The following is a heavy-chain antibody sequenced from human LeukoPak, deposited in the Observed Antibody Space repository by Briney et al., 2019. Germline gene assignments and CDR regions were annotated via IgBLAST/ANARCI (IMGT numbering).Heavy chain of an antibody. CDR1: GGSISSYY. D-gene: IGHD3-10*01. Sequence: PSETLSLTCTVSGGSISSYYWSWIRQPPGKGLEWIGYIYYSGSTNYNPSLKSRVTISVDTSKNQFSLKLSSATAADTAVYYCARHRVAGSYYRGRYYFDYWGQGTLVTVSS. V-gene: IGHV4-59*01. CDR3: ARHRVAGSYYRGRYYFDY. J-gene: IGHJ4*02. CDR2: IYYSGST.